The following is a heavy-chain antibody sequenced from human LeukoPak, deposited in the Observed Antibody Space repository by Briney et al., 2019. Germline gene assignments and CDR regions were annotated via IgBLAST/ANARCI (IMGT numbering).Heavy chain of an antibody. CDR2: IWYDGSNK. CDR1: GFTFSSYG. CDR3: ARDLLPHYCSGDSCYSGEVDY. V-gene: IGHV3-33*01. Sequence: QPGRSLRLSCAASGFTFSSYGMHWVRQAPGKGLEWVAVIWYDGSNKYYADSVKGRFTISRDNSKNTLYLQMNSLRAEDTAVYYCARDLLPHYCSGDSCYSGEVDYWGQGTLVTVSS. D-gene: IGHD2-15*01. J-gene: IGHJ4*02.